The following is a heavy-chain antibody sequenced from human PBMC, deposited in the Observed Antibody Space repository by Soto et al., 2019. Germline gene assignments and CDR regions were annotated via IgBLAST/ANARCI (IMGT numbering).Heavy chain of an antibody. J-gene: IGHJ4*02. CDR3: ARYSYGGFHFDY. CDR1: GGSVSNYY. V-gene: IGHV4-59*02. D-gene: IGHD5-12*01. Sequence: PSVTLSLTCAVSGGSVSNYYWGWMRQPPGKGLEWIGYIHYSGSTNYNPSLESRVTMSVDTSKSQFSLKLTSVSAADTAVYYCARYSYGGFHFDYWGQGTLVTVSS. CDR2: IHYSGST.